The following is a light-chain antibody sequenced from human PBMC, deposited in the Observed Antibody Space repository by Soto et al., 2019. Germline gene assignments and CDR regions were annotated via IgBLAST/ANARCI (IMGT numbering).Light chain of an antibody. CDR2: DVS. CDR1: SSDVGGYNY. J-gene: IGLJ3*02. Sequence: QSALTQPRSVSGSPGQSVTISCTGTSSDVGGYNYVSWYQQHPGKAPKLMIYDVSKRPSGVPDRFFGSKSGNTASLTISGLQAEDDADYYCCSYAGDYTWVFGGGTKLTVL. V-gene: IGLV2-11*01. CDR3: CSYAGDYTWV.